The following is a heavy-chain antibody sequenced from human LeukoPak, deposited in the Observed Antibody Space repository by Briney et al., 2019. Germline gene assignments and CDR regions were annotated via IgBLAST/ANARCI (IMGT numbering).Heavy chain of an antibody. J-gene: IGHJ4*02. V-gene: IGHV4-59*08. Sequence: PSETLSLTCTVSGGSINSYYWSWIRQPPGKGLEWIGYIYYSGSTNYNPSLKSRVTISVDTSKNQFSLKLSSVTAADTAVYYCARQAPIGYWGQGTLVTVSS. CDR1: GGSINSYY. CDR2: IYYSGST. CDR3: ARQAPIGY.